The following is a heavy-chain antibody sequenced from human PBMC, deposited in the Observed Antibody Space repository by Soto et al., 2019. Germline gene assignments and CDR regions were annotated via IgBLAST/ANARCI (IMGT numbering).Heavy chain of an antibody. Sequence: ASVKVSCKASGYTFTSYYMHWVRQAPGQGLEWMGIINPSGGSTSYAQKFQGRVTMTRDTSTSTVYMELSSLRSEDTAVYYCARPIAVAGTSLSNGMDVWGQGTTVTVS. CDR1: GYTFTSYY. J-gene: IGHJ6*02. D-gene: IGHD6-13*01. CDR3: ARPIAVAGTSLSNGMDV. V-gene: IGHV1-46*01. CDR2: INPSGGST.